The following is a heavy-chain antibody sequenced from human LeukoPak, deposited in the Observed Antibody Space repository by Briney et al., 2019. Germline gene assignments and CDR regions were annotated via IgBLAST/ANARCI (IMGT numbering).Heavy chain of an antibody. J-gene: IGHJ3*02. CDR3: ARDFGEWLPPDVFDI. CDR1: GYTFTSYY. Sequence: ASVKVSCKASGYTFTSYYMHWVRHAPGQGLEWMGRINPNSGGTNYAQKFQGRVTMTRGTSISTAYMELSRLRSPDTAVYYCARDFGEWLPPDVFDIWGEGTMVTVSS. V-gene: IGHV1-2*06. D-gene: IGHD3-10*01. CDR2: INPNSGGT.